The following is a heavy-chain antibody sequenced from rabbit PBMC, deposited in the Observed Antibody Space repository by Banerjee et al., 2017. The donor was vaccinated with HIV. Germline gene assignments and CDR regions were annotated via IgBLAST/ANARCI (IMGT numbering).Heavy chain of an antibody. CDR3: ARASVSVSGGYIRLYYFNL. J-gene: IGHJ4*01. Sequence: QSLEESGGDLVKPGASLTLTCTASGFSFSSSYWICWVRQAPGKGLEWIACIGAGSSGWIYYASWAKGRFTISKTSSTTVTLQMTSLTAADTATYFCARASVSVSGGYIRLYYFNLWGPGTLVTVS. D-gene: IGHD1-1*01. CDR2: IGAGSSGWI. V-gene: IGHV1S40*01. CDR1: GFSFSSSYW.